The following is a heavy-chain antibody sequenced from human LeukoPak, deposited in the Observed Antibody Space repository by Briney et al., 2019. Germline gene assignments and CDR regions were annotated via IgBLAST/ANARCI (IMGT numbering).Heavy chain of an antibody. CDR2: INSNGGST. CDR1: GFTFSSYA. J-gene: IGHJ4*02. D-gene: IGHD4-17*01. Sequence: GGSLRLSCSASGFTFSSYAMHWVRQAPGKGLEYVSAINSNGGSTYYADSVKGRFTISRDNSKNTLYLQMSSLRAEDAAVYYCVKAGGGYGDYETDYWGQGTLVTVSS. CDR3: VKAGGGYGDYETDY. V-gene: IGHV3-64D*09.